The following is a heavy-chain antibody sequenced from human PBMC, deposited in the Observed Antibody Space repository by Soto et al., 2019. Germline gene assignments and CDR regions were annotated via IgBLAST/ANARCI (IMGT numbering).Heavy chain of an antibody. Sequence: SGPTLVNPTQTLTLTCTFSGFSLSTSGMCVSWIRQPPGKALEWLALIDWDDDKYYSTSLKTRLTISKDTSKNQVVLTMTNMDPVDTATYYCARIRDGSGIEYYFDYWGQGTLATVSS. J-gene: IGHJ4*02. D-gene: IGHD3-10*01. CDR3: ARIRDGSGIEYYFDY. CDR2: IDWDDDK. CDR1: GFSLSTSGMC. V-gene: IGHV2-70*01.